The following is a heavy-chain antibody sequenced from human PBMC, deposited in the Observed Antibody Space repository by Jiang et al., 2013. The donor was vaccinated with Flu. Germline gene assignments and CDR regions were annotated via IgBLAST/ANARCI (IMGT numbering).Heavy chain of an antibody. J-gene: IGHJ5*02. CDR2: INAGNGNT. D-gene: IGHD2-15*01. V-gene: IGHV1-3*01. CDR3: ARVNGVAASEVVDP. CDR1: GYTFTSYA. Sequence: VKVSCKASGYTFTSYAMHWVRQAPGQRLEWMGWINAGNGNTKYSQKFQGRVTITRDTSASTAYMELSSLRSEDTAVYYCARVNGVAASEVVDPWGQGTLVTVSS.